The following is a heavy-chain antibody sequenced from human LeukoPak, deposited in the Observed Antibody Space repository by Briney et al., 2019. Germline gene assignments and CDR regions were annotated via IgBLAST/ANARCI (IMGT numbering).Heavy chain of an antibody. CDR3: ARSGSTVVRDYFDY. CDR2: ISSSSSYI. Sequence: GGSLRLSCAASGFTFSSYSMNWVRQAPGKGLEWVSSISSSSSYIYYADSVKGRFTVSRDNAKNSLYLQMNSLRAEDTAVYYCARSGSTVVRDYFDYWGQGTLVTVSS. CDR1: GFTFSSYS. V-gene: IGHV3-21*01. D-gene: IGHD4-23*01. J-gene: IGHJ4*02.